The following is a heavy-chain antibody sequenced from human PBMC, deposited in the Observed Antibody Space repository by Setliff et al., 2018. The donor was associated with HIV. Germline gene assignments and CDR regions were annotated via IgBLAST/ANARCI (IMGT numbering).Heavy chain of an antibody. V-gene: IGHV3-74*01. CDR2: INGDESRT. CDR1: GVTFSSYW. D-gene: IGHD6-13*01. Sequence: PGGSLRLSFAASGVTFSSYWMHWVRQVPGKGRRGSSRINGDESRTDYADSVKGRFTIARDNAKNTLYLQMNSLRDEDTAVYHCARVRYMAAAALFDYWGQGTLVTVSS. J-gene: IGHJ4*02. CDR3: ARVRYMAAAALFDY.